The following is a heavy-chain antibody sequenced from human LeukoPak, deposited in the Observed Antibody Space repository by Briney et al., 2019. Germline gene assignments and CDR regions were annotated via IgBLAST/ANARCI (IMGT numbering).Heavy chain of an antibody. J-gene: IGHJ5*02. CDR1: GYTFTSYD. CDR3: PRDSGANSGWFDP. V-gene: IGHV1-8*01. CDR2: MNPNTGQT. D-gene: IGHD4-23*01. Sequence: ASVKVSCKASGYTFTSYDLNWVRQATGQGLEWVGWMNPNTGQTGFAQNFQGRVTMTRDTSIGTAYMELSSLRFEDTAVYYCPRDSGANSGWFDPWGQGTPVTVSS.